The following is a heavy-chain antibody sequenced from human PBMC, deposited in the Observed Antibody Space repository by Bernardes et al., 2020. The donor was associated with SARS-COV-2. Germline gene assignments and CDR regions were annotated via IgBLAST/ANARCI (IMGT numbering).Heavy chain of an antibody. J-gene: IGHJ4*02. CDR1: GFTFSDYY. Sequence: GGSLRLSCAASGFTFSDYYMSWIRKAPGKGLEWVSYISSSGSTIYYADSVKGRFTISRDNAKNSLYLQMNSLRAEDTAVYYCARKWKEYSSSWYSRGGFTFDYWGQGTLVTVSS. D-gene: IGHD6-13*01. V-gene: IGHV3-11*01. CDR2: ISSSGSTI. CDR3: ARKWKEYSSSWYSRGGFTFDY.